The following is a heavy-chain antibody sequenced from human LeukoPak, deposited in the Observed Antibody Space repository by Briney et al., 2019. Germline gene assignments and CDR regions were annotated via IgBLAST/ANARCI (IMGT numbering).Heavy chain of an antibody. CDR3: AKPYMVQGVIQRFDP. CDR1: GFTFSSYA. V-gene: IGHV3-23*01. J-gene: IGHJ5*02. D-gene: IGHD3-10*01. Sequence: GGSLRLSCAASGFTFSSYAMSWVRQAPGKGLEWVSAISGSGGSTYYADSVKGRFTISRDNSKNTLYLQMNSLRAEDTAVYYCAKPYMVQGVIQRFDPWGQGTLVTVSS. CDR2: ISGSGGST.